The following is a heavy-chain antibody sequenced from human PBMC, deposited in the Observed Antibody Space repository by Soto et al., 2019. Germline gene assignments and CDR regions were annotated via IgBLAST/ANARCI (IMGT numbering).Heavy chain of an antibody. Sequence: EVQLLESGGGLVQAGGSLRLSCVASGFTFSSYAMTWVRQAPGKGLEWVSGVSADGGSTYYADSVKGRFTISRDNSKNTLYLQVNSPRAEDTAVYYCAKVAGTTRAQEDYWGQGTLVTVSS. D-gene: IGHD1-7*01. J-gene: IGHJ4*02. CDR2: VSADGGST. CDR1: GFTFSSYA. V-gene: IGHV3-23*01. CDR3: AKVAGTTRAQEDY.